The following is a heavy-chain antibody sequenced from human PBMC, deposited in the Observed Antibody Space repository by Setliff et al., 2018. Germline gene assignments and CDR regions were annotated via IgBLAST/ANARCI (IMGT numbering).Heavy chain of an antibody. CDR3: VRDRTAYSYGLDV. CDR1: GGSISPYF. Sequence: SSETLSLTCTVSGGSISPYFWSWIRQPPGKGLEWIGYIYHNGNTNFNPSLKTRVTMSVDTSKNQFALNLRSVTAADAAVYYCVRDRTAYSYGLDVWGQGTSGTVS. D-gene: IGHD5-18*01. CDR2: IYHNGNT. V-gene: IGHV4-59*01. J-gene: IGHJ6*02.